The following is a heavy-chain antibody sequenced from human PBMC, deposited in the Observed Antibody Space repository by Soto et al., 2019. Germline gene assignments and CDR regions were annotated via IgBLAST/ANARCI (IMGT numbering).Heavy chain of an antibody. J-gene: IGHJ4*02. V-gene: IGHV3-30*18. D-gene: IGHD2-15*01. Sequence: PGGSLRLSCAASGFTFSSYGMHWVRQAPGKGLEWVAVISYDGSNKYYADSVKGRFTISRDNSKNTLYLQMNSLRAEDTAVYYCAKDRIQYFCCGSCYSGNYFDDWGQGTLVTVSS. CDR2: ISYDGSNK. CDR3: AKDRIQYFCCGSCYSGNYFDD. CDR1: GFTFSSYG.